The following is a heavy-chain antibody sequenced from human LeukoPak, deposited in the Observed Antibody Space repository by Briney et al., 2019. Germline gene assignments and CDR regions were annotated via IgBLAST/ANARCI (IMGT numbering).Heavy chain of an antibody. V-gene: IGHV1-69*13. J-gene: IGHJ4*02. Sequence: ASVKVSCKASGGTFSSYAISWVRQAPGQGLEWMGGIIPIFGTANYAQKFQGRVTITADESTSTAYMELSSLRSDDTAGYYCARVPRVDTAMVADYWGQGTLVTVSS. CDR2: IIPIFGTA. CDR1: GGTFSSYA. CDR3: ARVPRVDTAMVADY. D-gene: IGHD5-18*01.